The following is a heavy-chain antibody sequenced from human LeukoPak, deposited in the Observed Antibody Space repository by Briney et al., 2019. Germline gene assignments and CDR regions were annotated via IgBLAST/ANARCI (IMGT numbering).Heavy chain of an antibody. V-gene: IGHV3-11*01. Sequence: GGSLPLTCLGCGFIYSGYVLRGLDPPAGRGLEWVSTISSSGSTIYYADSVKGRFTISRDNAKNSLYLQMNSLRAKDTAVYYCARDLVAFDYWGQGTLVTVSS. CDR2: ISSSGSTI. J-gene: IGHJ4*02. D-gene: IGHD2-8*02. CDR1: GFIYSGYV. CDR3: ARDLVAFDY.